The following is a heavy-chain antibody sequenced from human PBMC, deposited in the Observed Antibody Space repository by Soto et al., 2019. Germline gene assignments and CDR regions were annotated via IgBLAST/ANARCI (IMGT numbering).Heavy chain of an antibody. CDR3: ASLPTDYGDYYFDY. J-gene: IGHJ4*02. Sequence: QLQLQESGPGLVKPSETLSLTCTVSGGSISSSSYYWGWIRQPPGKGLEWIGSIYYSGSTYYNPSLKSRVTISVDTSKNQFSLKLSSVTAADTAVYYCASLPTDYGDYYFDYWGQGTLVTVSS. V-gene: IGHV4-39*01. D-gene: IGHD4-17*01. CDR2: IYYSGST. CDR1: GGSISSSSYY.